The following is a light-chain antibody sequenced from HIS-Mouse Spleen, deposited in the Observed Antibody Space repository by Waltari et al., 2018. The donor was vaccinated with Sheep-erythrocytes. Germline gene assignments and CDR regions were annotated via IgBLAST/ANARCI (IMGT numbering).Light chain of an antibody. J-gene: IGLJ2*01. CDR3: CSYAGSYTLV. CDR2: AVS. Sequence: QSALTQPASVSGSPGQSITISCTGTSSDVGSYNLVSWYQQHPGKAPKLMIYAVSKRPSGVPDRFSGSKSGNTASLTISGLQAEDEADYYCCSYAGSYTLVFGGGTKLTVL. CDR1: SSDVGSYNL. V-gene: IGLV2-11*01.